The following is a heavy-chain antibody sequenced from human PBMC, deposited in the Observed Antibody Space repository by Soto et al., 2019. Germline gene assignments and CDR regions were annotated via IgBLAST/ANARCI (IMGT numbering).Heavy chain of an antibody. CDR3: ARDVDTPEIATWFDH. CDR2: IIPVFGTP. J-gene: IGHJ5*02. Sequence: QVQLVQSGAEVKKPGSSVKVSCKASGGTFSSHGISWVRQARGQGLEWMGGIIPVFGTPHYAQKFKGRVTITADEPTSTAYMELSSLTSADTAVYYCARDVDTPEIATWFDHWGQGSLVTVSS. V-gene: IGHV1-69*12. CDR1: GGTFSSHG. D-gene: IGHD5-18*01.